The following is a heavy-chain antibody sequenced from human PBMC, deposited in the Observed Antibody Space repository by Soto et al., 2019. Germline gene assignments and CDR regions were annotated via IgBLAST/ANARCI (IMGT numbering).Heavy chain of an antibody. V-gene: IGHV4-34*01. D-gene: IGHD2-2*01. CDR3: ASVLIPPAMGAWFDP. CDR1: GGCFSGYY. CDR2: INHSGIT. Sequence: SETLSLTGAVYGGCFSGYYLSWSRQPPGKGLEWIVEINHSGITRYNPSLKSRVTISVDTSKNQFSLKLSSVTAADTAVYYCASVLIPPAMGAWFDPWGQGTLVTVSS. J-gene: IGHJ5*02.